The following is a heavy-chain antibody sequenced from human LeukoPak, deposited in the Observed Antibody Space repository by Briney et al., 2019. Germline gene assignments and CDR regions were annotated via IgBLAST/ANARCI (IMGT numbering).Heavy chain of an antibody. V-gene: IGHV4-59*01. D-gene: IGHD4-17*01. Sequence: PSETLSLTCTVSGGSISSYYWSWIRQPPGKGLEWIGYIYYSGSTNYNPSLKSRVTISVDTSKNQFSLKLSSVTAADTAVYYCARERDYGDYGWCDPWGQGTLVTVSS. J-gene: IGHJ5*02. CDR2: IYYSGST. CDR1: GGSISSYY. CDR3: ARERDYGDYGWCDP.